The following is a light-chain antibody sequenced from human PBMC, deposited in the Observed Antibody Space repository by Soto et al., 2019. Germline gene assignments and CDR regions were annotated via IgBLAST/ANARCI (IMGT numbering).Light chain of an antibody. CDR1: SSDVGGYNY. J-gene: IGLJ1*01. V-gene: IGLV2-14*01. Sequence: QSALTQPASVSGSPGQSITISCTGTSSDVGGYNYVSWYQQHPGKAPKLIIYDVSNRPSGVSNRFSGSKSGNTASLTISGLQAEDEADYYCSSYTSSSTLAFGTGTKLTVL. CDR2: DVS. CDR3: SSYTSSSTLA.